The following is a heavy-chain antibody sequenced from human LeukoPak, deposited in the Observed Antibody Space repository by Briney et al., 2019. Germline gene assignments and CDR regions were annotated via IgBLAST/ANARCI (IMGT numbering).Heavy chain of an antibody. V-gene: IGHV4-59*01. CDR1: GGSISSYY. D-gene: IGHD4-17*01. CDR3: ARGVYGAYFDY. J-gene: IGHJ4*02. CDR2: IYGSDYT. Sequence: NPSETLSLTCTVSGGSISSYYWSWIRQSPGKGLEWIGYIYGSDYTEYFPSLGGRATVSVDTSRNQFSLKLRSVTAADTAVYYCARGVYGAYFDYWGQGTLVTVSS.